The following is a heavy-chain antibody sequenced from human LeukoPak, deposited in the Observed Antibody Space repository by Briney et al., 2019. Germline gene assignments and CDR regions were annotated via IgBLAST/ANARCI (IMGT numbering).Heavy chain of an antibody. CDR2: IIPIFGPA. CDR3: ARDLSIGGDLAEYFQH. D-gene: IGHD2-21*02. CDR1: GGTFSSYA. Sequence: SVKVSCKASGGTFSSYAISWVRQAPGQGLEWMGGIIPIFGPANYAQKFQGRVTITTDESTSTAYMELSSLRSEDTAVYYCARDLSIGGDLAEYFQHWGQGTLVTVSS. V-gene: IGHV1-69*05. J-gene: IGHJ1*01.